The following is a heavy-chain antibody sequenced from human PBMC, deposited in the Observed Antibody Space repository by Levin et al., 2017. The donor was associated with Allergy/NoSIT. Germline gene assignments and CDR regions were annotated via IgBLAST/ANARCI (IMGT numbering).Heavy chain of an antibody. CDR2: IYWDDDK. J-gene: IGHJ3*02. V-gene: IGHV2-5*02. D-gene: IGHD3-9*01. CDR3: ARTYYDILTGYYSAFDI. Sequence: ESGPTLVKPTQTLTLTCTFSGFSLSTSGVGVGWIRQPPGKALEWLALIYWDDDKRYSPSLKSRLTITKDTSKNQVVLTMTNMDPVDTATYYCARTYYDILTGYYSAFDIWGQGTMVTVSS. CDR1: GFSLSTSGVG.